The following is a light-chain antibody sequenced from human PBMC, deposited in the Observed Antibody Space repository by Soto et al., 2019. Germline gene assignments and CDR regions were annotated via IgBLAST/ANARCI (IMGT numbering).Light chain of an antibody. CDR1: QSISSW. CDR3: QQYNSYGT. Sequence: DIQMTQSPSTLSASVGDRVTITCRASQSISSWLAWYQQKPGKAPKLLIYDASSLESGVPSRFSGSGSGTEFTLTISSLQPDDFATYYCQQYNSYGTFGQGNKLEIK. CDR2: DAS. J-gene: IGKJ2*02. V-gene: IGKV1-5*01.